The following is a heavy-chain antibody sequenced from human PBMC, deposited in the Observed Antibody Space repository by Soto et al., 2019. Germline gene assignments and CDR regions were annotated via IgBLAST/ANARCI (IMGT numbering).Heavy chain of an antibody. CDR1: GGSISSYY. J-gene: IGHJ4*02. CDR3: ARHGPLEGDILTGYYLDY. Sequence: SETLSLTCTVSGGSISSYYWSWIRQPPGKGLEWIGYIYYSGSTNYNPSLKSRVTISVDTSKNQFSLKLSSVTAADTAVYYCARHGPLEGDILTGYYLDYWGQGTLVTVSS. V-gene: IGHV4-59*08. CDR2: IYYSGST. D-gene: IGHD3-9*01.